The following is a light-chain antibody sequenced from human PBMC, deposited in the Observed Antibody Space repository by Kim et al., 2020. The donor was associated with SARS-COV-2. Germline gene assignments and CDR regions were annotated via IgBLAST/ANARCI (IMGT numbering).Light chain of an antibody. CDR1: HYISDY. J-gene: IGKJ2*01. CDR3: HKYNSAPFT. V-gene: IGKV1-27*01. Sequence: DIQMTQSPSSLSASVGDRVSIACRASHYISDYLAWYQQKPGKVPKLLISAASTLQSGVPSRFSGSGSGTDFTLTISSLQPEDVATYYCHKYNSAPFTFGQGTKVDIK. CDR2: AAS.